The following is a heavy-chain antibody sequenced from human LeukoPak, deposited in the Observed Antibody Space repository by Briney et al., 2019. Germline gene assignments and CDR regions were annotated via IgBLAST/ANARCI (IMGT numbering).Heavy chain of an antibody. V-gene: IGHV3-30*02. Sequence: GGSLRLSCAASGFTFSSYGMHWVRQAPGKGLEWVAFIRYDGSNKYYADSVKGRFTISRDNSKNTLYLQMNSLRAEDTAVYYCAKDGPLRFGALLSQVDYWGQGTLVTVSS. CDR1: GFTFSSYG. CDR3: AKDGPLRFGALLSQVDY. J-gene: IGHJ4*02. CDR2: IRYDGSNK. D-gene: IGHD3-10*01.